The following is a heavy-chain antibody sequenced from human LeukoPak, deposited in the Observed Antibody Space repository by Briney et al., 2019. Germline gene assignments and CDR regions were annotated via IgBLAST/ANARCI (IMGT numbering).Heavy chain of an antibody. CDR3: TTESDVDTFFAGAFDI. D-gene: IGHD5-18*01. V-gene: IGHV3-30*02. CDR2: IRYDGSNK. J-gene: IGHJ3*02. CDR1: GFSFSSYG. Sequence: PGGSLRLSCAASGFSFSSYGMHWVRQAPGKGLEWVAFIRYDGSNKYYADSVEGRFTISRDNSKNTLYLQMSSLRAEDTAVYYCTTESDVDTFFAGAFDIWGQGTMVTVSS.